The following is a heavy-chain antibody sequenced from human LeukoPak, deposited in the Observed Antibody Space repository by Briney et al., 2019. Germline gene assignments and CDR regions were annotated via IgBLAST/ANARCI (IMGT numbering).Heavy chain of an antibody. J-gene: IGHJ4*02. CDR3: AKGAYDYIEIAYFDY. Sequence: GGSLRLSCVASGFSFNNYAMNWVRQAPGKGLEWVSLIIGSSGSTFYADSVKGRFTISRDKSKNTLYLQMNSLRAEDKAVYYCAKGAYDYIEIAYFDYWGQGSLVTVSS. CDR1: GFSFNNYA. CDR2: IIGSSGST. D-gene: IGHD5-12*01. V-gene: IGHV3-23*01.